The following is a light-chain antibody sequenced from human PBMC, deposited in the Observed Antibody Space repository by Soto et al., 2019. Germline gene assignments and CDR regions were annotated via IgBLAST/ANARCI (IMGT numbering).Light chain of an antibody. J-gene: IGKJ4*01. CDR1: QSVSSN. Sequence: IVVTQSPATLSVSPGERATLSCRASQSVSSNLAWYQQKPGQAPRLLIYGASTRATGIPARFSGSGSGTEFTLTISSLQSEDFAVYYCQQYNTWPLTFGGGTKV. CDR3: QQYNTWPLT. CDR2: GAS. V-gene: IGKV3-15*01.